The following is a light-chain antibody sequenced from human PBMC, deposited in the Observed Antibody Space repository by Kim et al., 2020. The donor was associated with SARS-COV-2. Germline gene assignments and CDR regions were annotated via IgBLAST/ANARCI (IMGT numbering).Light chain of an antibody. J-gene: IGKJ5*01. CDR2: AAS. V-gene: IGKV1-9*01. Sequence: ASVGDRVTIPCRASHGITSGLAWYQQQPGKAPNLLIYAASALHSGVPSRFSGSGSGTEFSLTINSLQPEDSAIYYCQQLHSYPLTFGQGTRLDIK. CDR3: QQLHSYPLT. CDR1: HGITSG.